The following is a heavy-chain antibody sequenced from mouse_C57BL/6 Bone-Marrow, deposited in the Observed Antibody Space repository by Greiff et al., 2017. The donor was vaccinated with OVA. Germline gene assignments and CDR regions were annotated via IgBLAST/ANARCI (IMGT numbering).Heavy chain of an antibody. J-gene: IGHJ1*03. V-gene: IGHV1-52*01. Sequence: QVQLQQPGAELVRPGSSVKLSCKASGYTFTSYWMHWVKQRPIQGLEWIGNIDPSDSETHYNQKFKDKATLTVDKSSSTAYMQLSSLTSEDSAVYYGAREYVGDYDWYFDVWGTGTTVTVSS. CDR2: IDPSDSET. CDR1: GYTFTSYW. CDR3: AREYVGDYDWYFDV. D-gene: IGHD2-4*01.